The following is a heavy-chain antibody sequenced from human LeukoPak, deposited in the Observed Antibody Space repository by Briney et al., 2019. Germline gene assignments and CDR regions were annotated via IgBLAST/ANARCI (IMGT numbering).Heavy chain of an antibody. D-gene: IGHD2-15*01. Sequence: SQTLSLTCTVSGGSISSGSYYWSWIRQPAGKGLEWIGRIYTSGSTNYNPSLKSRVTISVDTPKNQFSLKLSSVTAADTAVYYCARMSYGGSAGYFDYWGQGTLVTVSS. CDR1: GGSISSGSYY. V-gene: IGHV4-61*02. CDR2: IYTSGST. CDR3: ARMSYGGSAGYFDY. J-gene: IGHJ4*02.